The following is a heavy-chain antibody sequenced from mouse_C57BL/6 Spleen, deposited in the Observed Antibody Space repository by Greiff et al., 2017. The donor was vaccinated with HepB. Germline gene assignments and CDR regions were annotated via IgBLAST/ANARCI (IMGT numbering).Heavy chain of an antibody. D-gene: IGHD1-1*01. CDR1: GYTFTSYW. CDR3: ARLETDYGSSHYAMDY. CDR2: IDPSDSYT. Sequence: QVQLQQPGAELVMPGASVKLSCKASGYTFTSYWMHWVKQRPGQGLEWIGEIDPSDSYTNYNQKFKGKSTLTVDKSSSTAYMQLSSLTSEDSAVYYCARLETDYGSSHYAMDYWGQGTSVTVSS. V-gene: IGHV1-69*01. J-gene: IGHJ4*01.